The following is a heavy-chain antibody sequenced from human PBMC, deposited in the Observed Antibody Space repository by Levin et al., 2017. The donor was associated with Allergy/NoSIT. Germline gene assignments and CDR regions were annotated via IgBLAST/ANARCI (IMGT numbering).Heavy chain of an antibody. V-gene: IGHV3-30*04. Sequence: GGSLRLSCAASGFTFSTYAIHWVRQAPGKGLEWVAVISYDGIYKYYADSVQGRFTISRDNSQNTLYLQMNSLRPEDTAVYYCARDPLRGGERSNPIDYWGQGTLVTVSS. J-gene: IGHJ4*02. CDR2: ISYDGIYK. D-gene: IGHD3-16*01. CDR3: ARDPLRGGERSNPIDY. CDR1: GFTFSTYA.